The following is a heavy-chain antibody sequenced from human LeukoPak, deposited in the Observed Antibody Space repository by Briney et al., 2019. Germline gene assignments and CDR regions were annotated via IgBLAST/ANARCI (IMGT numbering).Heavy chain of an antibody. CDR2: IYHSGST. J-gene: IGHJ3*02. CDR1: GGSISSSNW. Sequence: SGTLSLTCAVSGGSISSSNWWSWVRQPPGKGLEWIGEIYHSGSTNYNPSLKSRVTISVDKSKNQFSLKLSSVTAADTAVYYCARVAVSSSFSDAFDIWGQGTTVTVSS. D-gene: IGHD6-13*01. CDR3: ARVAVSSSFSDAFDI. V-gene: IGHV4-4*02.